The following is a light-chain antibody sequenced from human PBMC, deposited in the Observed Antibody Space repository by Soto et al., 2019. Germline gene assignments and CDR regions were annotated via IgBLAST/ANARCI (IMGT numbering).Light chain of an antibody. V-gene: IGLV2-8*01. CDR3: ASYAGNIPVI. CDR2: EVT. J-gene: IGLJ7*01. CDR1: SRDVGRYDY. Sequence: QSALTQPPSASGSPGQSVSISCTGTSRDVGRYDYVSWYQQHPGKGPKLIIYEVTNRPSGVPDRFSGSKSGNTASLTVTGLQAEDEADYYCASYAGNIPVIFGGGTPLTVL.